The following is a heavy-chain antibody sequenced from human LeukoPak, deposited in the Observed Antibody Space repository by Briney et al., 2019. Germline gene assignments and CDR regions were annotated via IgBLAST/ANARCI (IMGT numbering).Heavy chain of an antibody. CDR2: IKQDGSEK. CDR3: ARDTDH. J-gene: IGHJ4*02. CDR1: GFTFNSYW. Sequence: PGGSLRLSCAASGFTFNSYWMSWVRQALGKGLEWVANIKQDGSEKYYVDSVKGRFTISRDNAKNSLYLQMNSLRAEDTAVYYCARDTDHWGQGTLVTVSS. V-gene: IGHV3-7*01.